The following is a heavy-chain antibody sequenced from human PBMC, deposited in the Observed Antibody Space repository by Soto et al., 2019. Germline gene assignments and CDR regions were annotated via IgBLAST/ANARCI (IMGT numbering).Heavy chain of an antibody. CDR3: AREVDSSSWANWFDP. CDR1: GVSISSYY. D-gene: IGHD6-13*01. Sequence: SDTLSLTCTVSGVSISSYYWSWILQPPGKGLEWIGYIYYSGSTNYNPSLKSRVTISVDTSKNQFSLKLSSVTAADTAVYYCAREVDSSSWANWFDPWGQGTLVTVSS. V-gene: IGHV4-59*01. CDR2: IYYSGST. J-gene: IGHJ5*02.